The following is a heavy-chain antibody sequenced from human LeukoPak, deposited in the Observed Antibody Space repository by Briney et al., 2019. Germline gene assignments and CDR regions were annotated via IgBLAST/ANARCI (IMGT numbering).Heavy chain of an antibody. CDR1: GFTFSSYA. D-gene: IGHD1-14*01. Sequence: PGGSLRLSCAASGFTFSSYAMSWVRQAPGRGLEWVSAISGSGGSTYYAGSVKGRFTISRDNSKNTLYLQMNSLRAEDTAVYYCAKNPTGLRGTDYWGQGTLVTVSS. V-gene: IGHV3-23*01. CDR2: ISGSGGST. J-gene: IGHJ4*02. CDR3: AKNPTGLRGTDY.